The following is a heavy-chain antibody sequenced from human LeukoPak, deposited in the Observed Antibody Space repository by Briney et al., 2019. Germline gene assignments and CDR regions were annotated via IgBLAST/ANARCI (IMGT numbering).Heavy chain of an antibody. V-gene: IGHV3-15*01. D-gene: IGHD1-1*01. CDR1: GFTFTDVW. CDR2: IKTKADGGTT. J-gene: IGHJ4*02. CDR3: TTRGVQVWPNDYYFDN. Sequence: PGGSLRLSCAASGFTFTDVWMTWVRQAPGKGLEWVGRIKTKADGGTTDYGAPVKGRFTISRDDSRNTLDLQMNSLRSEDTAVYYCTTRGVQVWPNDYYFDNWGQGTQVTVSS.